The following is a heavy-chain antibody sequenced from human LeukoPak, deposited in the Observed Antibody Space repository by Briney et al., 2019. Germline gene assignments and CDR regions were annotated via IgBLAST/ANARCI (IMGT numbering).Heavy chain of an antibody. CDR1: GFTFSSYW. J-gene: IGHJ4*02. V-gene: IGHV3-66*02. D-gene: IGHD6-13*01. Sequence: PGGSLRLSCAASGFTFSSYWMSWVRQAPGKGLEWVSIIYSGGSTYYADSVKGRFTISRDNSKNTLYVQMNSLRAEDTAVYYCATGSSWYYFDYWGQGTLVTVSS. CDR2: IYSGGST. CDR3: ATGSSWYYFDY.